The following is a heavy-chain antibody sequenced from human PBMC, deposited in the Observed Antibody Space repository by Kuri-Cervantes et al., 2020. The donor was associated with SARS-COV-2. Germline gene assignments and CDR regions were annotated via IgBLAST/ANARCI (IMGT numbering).Heavy chain of an antibody. CDR1: GFTFGDYA. V-gene: IGHV3-23*03. D-gene: IGHD2-21*01. J-gene: IGHJ4*02. CDR2: IYSGGSST. Sequence: GESLKISCTASGFTFGDYAMSWVRQAPGKGLEWVSVIYSGGSSTYYADSVKGRFTISRDNSKNTLYLQMNSLRAEDTAVYYCAKDGDPDYWGQGTLVTVSS. CDR3: AKDGDPDY.